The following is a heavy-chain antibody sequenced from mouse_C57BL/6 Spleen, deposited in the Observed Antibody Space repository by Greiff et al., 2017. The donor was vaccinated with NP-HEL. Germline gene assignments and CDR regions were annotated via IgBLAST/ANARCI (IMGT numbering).Heavy chain of an antibody. Sequence: EVMLVESGAELVRPGASVKLSCTASGFNIKDDYMHWVKQRPEQGLEWIGWIDPENGDTEYASKFQGKATITADTSSNTAYLQLSSLTSEDTAVYYCTTEGVYGSSFLFAYWGQGTLVTVSA. CDR1: GFNIKDDY. CDR2: IDPENGDT. D-gene: IGHD1-1*01. CDR3: TTEGVYGSSFLFAY. J-gene: IGHJ3*01. V-gene: IGHV14-4*01.